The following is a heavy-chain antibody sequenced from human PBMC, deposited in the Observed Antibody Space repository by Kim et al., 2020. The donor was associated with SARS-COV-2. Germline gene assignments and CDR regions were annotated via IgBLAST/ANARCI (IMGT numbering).Heavy chain of an antibody. Sequence: SETLSLTCAVYGGSFSGYYWSWIRQPPGKGLEWIGEINHSGSTNYYRSLKSRVTISVDTSKNQFSLKLSSVTAAATAVYYCARVGYCSGGSCALYYYFYGMDAWGQGGPVTASS. D-gene: IGHD2-15*01. CDR2: INHSGST. CDR3: ARVGYCSGGSCALYYYFYGMDA. V-gene: IGHV4-34*01. CDR1: GGSFSGYY. J-gene: IGHJ6*02.